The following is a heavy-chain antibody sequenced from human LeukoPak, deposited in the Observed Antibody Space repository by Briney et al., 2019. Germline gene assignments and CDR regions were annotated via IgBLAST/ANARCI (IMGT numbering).Heavy chain of an antibody. CDR2: ISSSSSYI. Sequence: MLGGSLRLSCAASGFTFSSYSMNWVRQAPGKGLEWVSSISSSSSYIYYADSVKGRFTISRDNAKNSLYLQMNSLRAEDTAVYYCARGGSGWHRDWYFDLWGRGTLVTVSS. CDR3: ARGGSGWHRDWYFDL. J-gene: IGHJ2*01. CDR1: GFTFSSYS. V-gene: IGHV3-21*01. D-gene: IGHD6-19*01.